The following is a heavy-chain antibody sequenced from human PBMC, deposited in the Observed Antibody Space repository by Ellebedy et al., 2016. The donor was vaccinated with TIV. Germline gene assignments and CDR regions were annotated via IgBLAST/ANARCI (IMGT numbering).Heavy chain of an antibody. V-gene: IGHV4-59*01. J-gene: IGHJ4*02. CDR1: GGSITNSY. CDR2: IYYSGST. D-gene: IGHD6-13*01. Sequence: SETLSLTCTVSGGSITNSYWSWIRQPPGKGLEWIGYIYYSGSTHYNPSFKSRVTISVDTSKSQFSLKLSSVTAADTAVYYCARTKAVAGTFCFDYWGQGTLVTVSS. CDR3: ARTKAVAGTFCFDY.